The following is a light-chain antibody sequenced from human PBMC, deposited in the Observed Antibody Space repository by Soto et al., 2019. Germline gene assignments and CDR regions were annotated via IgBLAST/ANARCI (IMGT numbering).Light chain of an antibody. V-gene: IGKV1-5*03. CDR3: QQYSDYPYT. J-gene: IGKJ2*01. Sequence: DIQMTQSPSTLSASVGDRVSMTCRASQSVGSWLAWYQQKPGQAPNLLIYEASILLGGAPSRFSGSGSGTEFTLTISSLQPDDFASYYCQQYSDYPYTFGQGTKLEIK. CDR2: EAS. CDR1: QSVGSW.